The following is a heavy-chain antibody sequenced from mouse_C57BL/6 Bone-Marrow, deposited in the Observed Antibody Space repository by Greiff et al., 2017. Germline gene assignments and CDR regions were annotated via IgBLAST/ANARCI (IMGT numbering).Heavy chain of an antibody. CDR1: GYTFTSYG. D-gene: IGHD2-1*01. CDR3: ARDYGNDY. J-gene: IGHJ2*01. V-gene: IGHV1-20*01. Sequence: VQLQQSGAELARPGASVKLSCKASGYTFTSYGISWVKQSHGKSLEWIGRINPYNGDTFYNQKFKGKATLTVDKSSSTAHMELRSLTSEDSAVYYCARDYGNDYWGQGTTLTVSS. CDR2: INPYNGDT.